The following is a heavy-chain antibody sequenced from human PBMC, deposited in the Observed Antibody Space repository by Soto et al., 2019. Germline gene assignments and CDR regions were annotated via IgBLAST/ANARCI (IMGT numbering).Heavy chain of an antibody. Sequence: GGSLRLSCAASGFTFNTYAMSWVRQAPGQGLEWVSAISGSGFSTYYADSVKGRFSISSDSSKNTLFLQMNSLRADDTAVYFCATFTFRRPFDTWGQGXMVTV. CDR3: ATFTFRRPFDT. J-gene: IGHJ3*02. V-gene: IGHV3-23*01. CDR2: ISGSGFST. CDR1: GFTFNTYA. D-gene: IGHD3-10*01.